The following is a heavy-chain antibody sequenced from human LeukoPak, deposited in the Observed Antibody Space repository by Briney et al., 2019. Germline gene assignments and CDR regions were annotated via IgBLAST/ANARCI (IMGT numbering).Heavy chain of an antibody. CDR3: ARDKQLWLH. Sequence: SETLSLTCTVSGGSISSYYWSWIRQPPGKGLEWSGYIYYSGSTNYNPSLKSRVTISVDTSKNQFSLKLSSVTAADTAVYYCARDKQLWLHWGQGTLFTVSS. CDR2: IYYSGST. V-gene: IGHV4-59*01. D-gene: IGHD5-18*01. CDR1: GGSISSYY. J-gene: IGHJ4*02.